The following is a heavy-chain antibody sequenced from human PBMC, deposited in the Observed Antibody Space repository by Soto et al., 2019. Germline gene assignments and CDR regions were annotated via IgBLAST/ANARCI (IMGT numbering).Heavy chain of an antibody. CDR1: GGTFSSYA. V-gene: IGHV1-69*06. CDR2: IIPIFGTA. Sequence: SVKVSCKASGGTFSSYAISWVRQAPGQGLEWMGGIIPIFGTANYAQKFQGRVTITADKSTSTAYMELSSLRSEDTAVYYCARKYYYDSWGAFDIWGQGTMVTV. J-gene: IGHJ3*02. CDR3: ARKYYYDSWGAFDI. D-gene: IGHD3-22*01.